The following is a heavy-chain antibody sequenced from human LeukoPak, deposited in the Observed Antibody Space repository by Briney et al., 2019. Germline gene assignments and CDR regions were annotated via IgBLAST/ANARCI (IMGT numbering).Heavy chain of an antibody. CDR3: ARDPYCRSTSCYYVMDV. V-gene: IGHV4-4*07. J-gene: IGHJ6*02. Sequence: PSETLFLTCAVSGGSVSSYYWSWIRQPAGKGLEWIGRIYTNGSTNYNPSLKSRVTMSVDTSKNHFSLKLSSVTAADTAVYYCARDPYCRSTSCYYVMDVWGQGTTVTVS. CDR2: IYTNGST. CDR1: GGSVSSYY. D-gene: IGHD2-2*01.